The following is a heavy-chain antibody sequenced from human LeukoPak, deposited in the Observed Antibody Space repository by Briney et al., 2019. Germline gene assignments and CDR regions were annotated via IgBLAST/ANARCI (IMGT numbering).Heavy chain of an antibody. D-gene: IGHD4-17*01. CDR1: GYTFTSYG. CDR3: ARSAHDYGDCVSRGAFDI. Sequence: ASVKVSCRASGYTFTSYGISWVRQAPGQGLEWMGWISAYNGNTNYAQKLQGKVTMTTDTSTSTVYMELRSLRSDDTAVYYCARSAHDYGDCVSRGAFDIWGQGTMVTVSS. CDR2: ISAYNGNT. V-gene: IGHV1-18*01. J-gene: IGHJ3*02.